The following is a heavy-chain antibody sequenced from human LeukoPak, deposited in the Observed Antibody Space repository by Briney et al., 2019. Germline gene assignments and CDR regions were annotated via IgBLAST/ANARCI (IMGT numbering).Heavy chain of an antibody. CDR2: ISSTSSYI. D-gene: IGHD4-23*01. Sequence: GGSLRLSCAASGFTFSNYNFYWVRQAPGKGLEWVSSISSTSSYIYYADSVKGRFTISRDNAKNSLYLQMNSLRAEDTAVYYCARALRGNLGPYYYGMDVWGQGTTVTVSS. J-gene: IGHJ6*02. V-gene: IGHV3-21*06. CDR1: GFTFSNYN. CDR3: ARALRGNLGPYYYGMDV.